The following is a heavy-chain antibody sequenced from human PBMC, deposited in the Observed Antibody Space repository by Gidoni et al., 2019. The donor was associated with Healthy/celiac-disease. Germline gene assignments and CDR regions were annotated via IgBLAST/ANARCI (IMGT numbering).Heavy chain of an antibody. CDR2: INPNSGGT. CDR1: GYTFTGYY. J-gene: IGHJ3*02. CDR3: ARFYSSSWYDAFDI. Sequence: QVQLVQAGAEVKKPGASVTVSCKASGYTFTGYYMHLVLQAPGQGLEWMGRINPNSGGTNYAQKFQGRVTMTRDTSISTAYMELSRLRSDDTAVYYCARFYSSSWYDAFDIWGQGTMVTVSS. V-gene: IGHV1-2*06. D-gene: IGHD6-13*01.